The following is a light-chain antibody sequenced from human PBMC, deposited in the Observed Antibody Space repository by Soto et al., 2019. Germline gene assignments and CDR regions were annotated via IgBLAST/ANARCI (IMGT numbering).Light chain of an antibody. CDR1: QGLSSW. V-gene: IGKV1-12*01. CDR3: QQCKSTTLT. J-gene: IGKJ4*01. CDR2: AAS. Sequence: LLTHPPCFAPASVGDQATIICRASQGLSSWLAWYQYKPGKAPNLLIFAASSLQTGVPSRFSGSGSGTDFTLTISSLQPEDFATYYCQQCKSTTLTLGGGTKVDIK.